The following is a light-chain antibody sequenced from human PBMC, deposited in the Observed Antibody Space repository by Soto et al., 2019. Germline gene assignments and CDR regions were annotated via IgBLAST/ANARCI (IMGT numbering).Light chain of an antibody. CDR2: EVS. V-gene: IGLV2-14*01. Sequence: QSALTQPASVSGSPGQSITISCTGTSSDVGAYNFVSWYQHHPDKAPKLMISEVSNRLSGVSDRFSGSKSGNTASLTISGLPAEHEADYYCASLATPSFVFATGTQGPVL. CDR3: ASLATPSFV. CDR1: SSDVGAYNF. J-gene: IGLJ1*01.